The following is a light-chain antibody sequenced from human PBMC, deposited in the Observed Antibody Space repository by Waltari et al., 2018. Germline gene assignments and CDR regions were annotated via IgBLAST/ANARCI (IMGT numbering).Light chain of an antibody. CDR3: QVWDSSSDLVV. J-gene: IGLJ2*01. V-gene: IGLV3-21*02. Sequence: SYVLTQPPSVSVAPGQKARLTCGGHNIGSKSVHWYQQKPGQAPVLVVYDDSDRPSGIPERFSGSNSGNTATLTISRVEAGDEADYYCQVWDSSSDLVVFGGGTKLTVL. CDR1: NIGSKS. CDR2: DDS.